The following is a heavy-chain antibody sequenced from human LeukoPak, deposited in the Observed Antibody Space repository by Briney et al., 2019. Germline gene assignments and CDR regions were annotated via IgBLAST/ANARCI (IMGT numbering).Heavy chain of an antibody. V-gene: IGHV3-11*01. Sequence: GGSLRLSCAASGFTFSDYYMSWIRQAPGKGLEWVSYISSSGSTIYYADSVKGRFTISRDNAKNSLYLQMNSLRAEDTAVYYCARDAVEMATKGSYFDYWGQGTLVTVSS. CDR1: GFTFSDYY. D-gene: IGHD5-24*01. CDR3: ARDAVEMATKGSYFDY. CDR2: ISSSGSTI. J-gene: IGHJ4*02.